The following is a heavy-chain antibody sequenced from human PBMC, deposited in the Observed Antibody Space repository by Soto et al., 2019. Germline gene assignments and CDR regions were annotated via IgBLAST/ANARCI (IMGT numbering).Heavy chain of an antibody. J-gene: IGHJ4*02. V-gene: IGHV4-34*01. CDR1: GGSFSGYY. Sequence: PSETLSLTCAVYGGSFSGYYWSWIRQPPGKGLEWIGEINHSGSTNYNPSLKSRVTISVDTSKNQFSLKLSSVTAADTAVYYCARTVAANDYWGQGTLVTVSS. CDR3: ARTVAANDY. CDR2: INHSGST. D-gene: IGHD2-15*01.